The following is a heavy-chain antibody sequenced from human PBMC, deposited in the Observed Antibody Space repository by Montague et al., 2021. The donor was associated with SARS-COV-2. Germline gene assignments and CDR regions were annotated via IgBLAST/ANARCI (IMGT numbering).Heavy chain of an antibody. CDR3: AGMVRGLIMRAYGMDV. D-gene: IGHD3-10*01. CDR2: IYHSGST. Sequence: SETLSLTCAVSGGSISSSNWWTWVRQPPGKGLEWIGEIYHSGSTNYTPSLKSRVTISVDKSKNQFSLKLSSVTAADTAVYYCAGMVRGLIMRAYGMDVWGQGTTVTVSS. CDR1: GGSISSSNW. J-gene: IGHJ6*02. V-gene: IGHV4-4*02.